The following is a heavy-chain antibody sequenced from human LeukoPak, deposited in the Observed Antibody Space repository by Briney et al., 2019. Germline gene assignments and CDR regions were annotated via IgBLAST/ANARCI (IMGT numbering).Heavy chain of an antibody. CDR1: GGSISSSSDY. V-gene: IGHV4-39*07. CDR3: ARAIRGYSYGYNFDY. CDR2: INHSGST. J-gene: IGHJ4*02. D-gene: IGHD5-18*01. Sequence: SETLSLTCTVSGGSISSSSDYWGWIRQPPGKGLEWIGEINHSGSTNYNPSLKSRVTISVDTSKNQFSLNLSSVTAADTAVYYCARAIRGYSYGYNFDYWGQGTLVTVSS.